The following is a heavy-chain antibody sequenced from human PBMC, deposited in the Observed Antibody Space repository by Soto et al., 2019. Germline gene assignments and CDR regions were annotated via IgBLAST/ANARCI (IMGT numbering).Heavy chain of an antibody. CDR1: GFTFSDYY. J-gene: IGHJ4*02. Sequence: QVQLVESGGGLVKPGGSLRLSCAASGFTFSDYYMTWIRQAPGKGLEWISCISSGGSIISYADSVKGRFTISRDNAKNSLYLEMDSLRAEDTAVYYCARVTHDYGDHVDYWGQGTLVTVSS. CDR2: ISSGGSII. CDR3: ARVTHDYGDHVDY. D-gene: IGHD4-17*01. V-gene: IGHV3-11*01.